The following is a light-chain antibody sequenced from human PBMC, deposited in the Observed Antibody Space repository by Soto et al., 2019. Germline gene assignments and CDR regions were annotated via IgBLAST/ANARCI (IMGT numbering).Light chain of an antibody. Sequence: EIVLTQSPGTLSLSPGERATLSCRASQSVTRNFLAWYQQQPGQAPRLLIYGASNRATGIPDRFRGSGSGTDFTLIISRLEPEDFAVYYCHQYGSSPATFGQGTKV. J-gene: IGKJ1*01. CDR2: GAS. CDR3: HQYGSSPAT. CDR1: QSVTRNF. V-gene: IGKV3-20*01.